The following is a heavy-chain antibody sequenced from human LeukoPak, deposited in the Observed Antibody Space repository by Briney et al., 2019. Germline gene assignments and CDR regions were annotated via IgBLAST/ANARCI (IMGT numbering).Heavy chain of an antibody. CDR2: LYIGGST. Sequence: GGSLRLSCAASGFTVSSNYMSWVRQAPGKGLEWVSVLYIGGSTYYADSVRGRFTISRDNSKNTLYLQMNSLRAEDTAVYYCARSTWLFPWYFDYWGQGTLVTVSS. J-gene: IGHJ4*02. CDR1: GFTVSSNY. V-gene: IGHV3-53*01. D-gene: IGHD3-9*01. CDR3: ARSTWLFPWYFDY.